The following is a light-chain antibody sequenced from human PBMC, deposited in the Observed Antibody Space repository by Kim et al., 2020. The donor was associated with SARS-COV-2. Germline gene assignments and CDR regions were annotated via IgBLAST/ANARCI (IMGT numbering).Light chain of an antibody. CDR1: SGSIASNY. CDR3: QSYDSSKWV. J-gene: IGLJ3*02. Sequence: NFMLTQPHSVSESPGKMVTISCTRSSGSIASNYVQWYQQRPGSSPTTVIYEDNQRPSGVPDRFSGSIDSSSNSASLTISGLKTEDEADYYCQSYDSSKWVFGGGTKLTVL. V-gene: IGLV6-57*01. CDR2: EDN.